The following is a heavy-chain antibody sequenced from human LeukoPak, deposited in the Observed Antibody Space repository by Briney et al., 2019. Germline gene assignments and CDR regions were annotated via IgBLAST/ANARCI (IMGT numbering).Heavy chain of an antibody. V-gene: IGHV3-64*01. CDR2: ISRNGDGT. CDR1: GFSFNSYA. Sequence: GGSLRLSCAASGFSFNSYAMHWLRQAPGKGLEYVSAISRNGDGTYYANSVKGRFIISRDNSKNTVYLQMGSLRGEDMAVYYCATMSLGSWGQGTLATVSS. D-gene: IGHD1-26*01. J-gene: IGHJ4*02. CDR3: ATMSLGS.